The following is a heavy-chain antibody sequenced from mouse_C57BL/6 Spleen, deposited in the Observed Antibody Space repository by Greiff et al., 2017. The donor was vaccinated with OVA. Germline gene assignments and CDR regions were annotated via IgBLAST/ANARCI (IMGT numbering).Heavy chain of an antibody. D-gene: IGHD4-1*01. Sequence: VQLQQSGPELVKPGASVKISCKASGYTFTDYYMNWVKQSHGKSLEWIGDINPNNGGTSYNQKFKGKATLTVDKSSSTAYMELRSLTSEDSAVYYCARSGGLGRGFAYWGQGTLVTVSA. CDR1: GYTFTDYY. J-gene: IGHJ3*01. V-gene: IGHV1-26*01. CDR2: INPNNGGT. CDR3: ARSGGLGRGFAY.